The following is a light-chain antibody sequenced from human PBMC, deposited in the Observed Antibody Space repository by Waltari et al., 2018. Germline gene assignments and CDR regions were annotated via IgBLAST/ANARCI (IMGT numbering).Light chain of an antibody. J-gene: IGLJ3*02. V-gene: IGLV1-47*01. Sequence: QSVMTQPPSASATPGQRVIISCSGSSSNIGSNFVYWYQHFPGTAPKLLIYRNNPVPAGVPDRCSGSSCGTSSSLGSSGLRSEDEAGYYCAAWDDSLNGVVFGGWTKLTV. CDR2: RNN. CDR3: AAWDDSLNGVV. CDR1: SSNIGSNF.